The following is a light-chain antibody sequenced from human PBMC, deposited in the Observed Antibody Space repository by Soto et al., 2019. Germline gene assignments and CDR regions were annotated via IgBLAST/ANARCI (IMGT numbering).Light chain of an antibody. V-gene: IGKV3-20*01. CDR1: QSVSSSY. CDR2: GAS. CDR3: QHFGRSPPIFT. Sequence: EIVLTQSPGTLSLSPGERATLSCRASQSVSSSYLAWYQQKPGQAPRLLIYGASSRATGIPDRFSGSGSGTDFTLTISRLEPEDFAVYYCQHFGRSPPIFTFDPGTKLDIK. J-gene: IGKJ3*01.